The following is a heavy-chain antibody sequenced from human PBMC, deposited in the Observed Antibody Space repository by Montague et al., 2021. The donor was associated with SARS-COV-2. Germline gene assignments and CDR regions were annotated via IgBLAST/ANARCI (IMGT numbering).Heavy chain of an antibody. Sequence: SLRLSCAASGFAFDDYAMHWVRQVPGKGLEWVSGIHWNSNALGTADSVRGRFTISRDNAKSSLYLQMNSLRIEDTALYYCAKGRSGYNIRQAATLDFWGQGTLVTVST. J-gene: IGHJ4*02. CDR2: IHWNSNAL. CDR3: AKGRSGYNIRQAATLDF. D-gene: IGHD5-24*01. V-gene: IGHV3-9*01. CDR1: GFAFDDYA.